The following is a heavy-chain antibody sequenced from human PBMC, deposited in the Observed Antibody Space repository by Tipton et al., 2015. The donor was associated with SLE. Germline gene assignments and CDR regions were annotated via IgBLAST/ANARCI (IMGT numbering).Heavy chain of an antibody. D-gene: IGHD3-10*01. CDR3: ARMGLIKSAPIDY. CDR2: ISDGGGT. Sequence: TLSLTCSVSGGSISSNYWIWIRQPPGKGLEWIGYISDGGGTNYNPSLKSRVTISVDPAKNEFSLKLTSVTAADTAVYYCARMGLIKSAPIDYWGQGTLVTVSS. V-gene: IGHV4-59*08. CDR1: GGSISSNY. J-gene: IGHJ4*02.